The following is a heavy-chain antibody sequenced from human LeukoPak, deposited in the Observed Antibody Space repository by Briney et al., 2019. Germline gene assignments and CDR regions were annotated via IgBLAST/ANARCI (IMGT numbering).Heavy chain of an antibody. V-gene: IGHV4-31*03. CDR3: ARVSYYGSGRYFDY. D-gene: IGHD3-10*01. CDR1: GGSISSGGYY. CDR2: IYYSGST. Sequence: SETLSLTCTVSGGSISSGGYYWSWIRQHPGKGLEWIGYIYYSGSTYYNPPLKSRVTISVDTSKNQFSLKLSSVTAADTAVYYCARVSYYGSGRYFDYWGQGTLVTVSS. J-gene: IGHJ4*02.